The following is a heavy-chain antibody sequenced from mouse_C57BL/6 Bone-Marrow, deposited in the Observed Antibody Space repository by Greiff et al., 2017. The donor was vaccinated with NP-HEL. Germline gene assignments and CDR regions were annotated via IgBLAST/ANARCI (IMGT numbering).Heavy chain of an antibody. CDR2: ISYDGSN. CDR3: ARGLLFDY. J-gene: IGHJ2*01. CDR1: GYSITSGYY. Sequence: EVQRVESGPGLVKPSQSLSLTCSVTGYSITSGYYWNWIRQFPGNKLEWMGYISYDGSNNYNPSLKNRISITRDTSKNRFFLKLNSVTTEDTATYYCARGLLFDYWGQGTTLTVSS. V-gene: IGHV3-6*01. D-gene: IGHD1-1*01.